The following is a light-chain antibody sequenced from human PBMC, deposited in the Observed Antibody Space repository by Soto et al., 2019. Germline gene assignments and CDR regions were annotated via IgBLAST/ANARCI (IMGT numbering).Light chain of an antibody. CDR3: CSYAGSYTYV. CDR2: DVS. V-gene: IGLV2-11*01. J-gene: IGLJ1*01. Sequence: ALTQPRSVSGSPGQSVTISCTGTSSDVGGYNYVSWYQQHPGKAPKLVIYDVSKRPSGVPDRFSGSKSGNTASLTISGLQAEDEADYYCCSYAGSYTYVFGTGTKVTVL. CDR1: SSDVGGYNY.